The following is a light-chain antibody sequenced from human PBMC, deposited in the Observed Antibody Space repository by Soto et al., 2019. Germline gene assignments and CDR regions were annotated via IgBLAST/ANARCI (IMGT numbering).Light chain of an antibody. J-gene: IGLJ3*02. CDR3: SSYAGGNNWV. V-gene: IGLV2-8*01. Sequence: SVLTQPPSASGSLGQSVTISCTGASSDISGHNYVSWYQQHPGKAPKLMIYEVSKRPSWVPDRFSASKSGNTASLTVSGLQAEDEAAYYCSSYAGGNNWVFGGGTQLTVL. CDR2: EVS. CDR1: SSDISGHNY.